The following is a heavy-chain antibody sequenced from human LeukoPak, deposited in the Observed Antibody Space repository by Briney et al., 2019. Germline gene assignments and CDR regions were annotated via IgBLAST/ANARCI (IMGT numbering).Heavy chain of an antibody. CDR3: ARDPPAKYSSGWYTWYYYYGMDV. CDR1: GFTFSSYA. Sequence: GGSLRLSCAASGFTFSSYAMHWVRQAPGKGLDWVAVISYDGSNKYYADSVKGRFTISRDNSKNTLYLQMNSLRAEDTAVYYCARDPPAKYSSGWYTWYYYYGMDVWGQGTTVTVSS. J-gene: IGHJ6*02. V-gene: IGHV3-30-3*01. D-gene: IGHD6-19*01. CDR2: ISYDGSNK.